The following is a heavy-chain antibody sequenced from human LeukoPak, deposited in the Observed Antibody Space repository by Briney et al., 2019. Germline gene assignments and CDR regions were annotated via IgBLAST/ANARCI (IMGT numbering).Heavy chain of an antibody. Sequence: GGSLRLSCAASGFTFSSYAMHWVRQAPGKGLEWVAVISYDGSNKYYADSVKGRFTISRDNSKNTLYLQMNSLRAEDTAVYYCARDYNYYDSSGYYYYFDYWGQGTLVTVSS. V-gene: IGHV3-30*04. CDR3: ARDYNYYDSSGYYYYFDY. D-gene: IGHD3-22*01. CDR2: ISYDGSNK. CDR1: GFTFSSYA. J-gene: IGHJ4*02.